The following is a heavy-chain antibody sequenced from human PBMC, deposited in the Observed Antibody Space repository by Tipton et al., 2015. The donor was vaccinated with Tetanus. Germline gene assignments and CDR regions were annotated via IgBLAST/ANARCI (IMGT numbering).Heavy chain of an antibody. CDR3: ARFSYDSGGFYSYFDY. J-gene: IGHJ4*02. Sequence: VKPSETLSLTCTMSGDSISRFYWSWIRQPPGKGLEWIGHIYYSGSANYNPSLKSRLTISIDTSNDQLSLRLTSVTAADTAIYYCARFSYDSGGFYSYFDYWGRGTLVAVSS. V-gene: IGHV4-59*01. CDR1: GDSISRFY. CDR2: IYYSGSA. D-gene: IGHD3-22*01.